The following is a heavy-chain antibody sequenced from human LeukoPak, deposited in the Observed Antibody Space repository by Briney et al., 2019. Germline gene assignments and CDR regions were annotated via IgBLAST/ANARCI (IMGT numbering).Heavy chain of an antibody. CDR3: ARDRLGDVRLRFLTWGYMDV. Sequence: ASVKVSCKASGYTFTGYYMHWVRQAPGQGLEWMGRINPNSGGTNYAQKFQGRVTMTRDTSISTAYMELSRLRSDDTAVYYCARDRLGDVRLRFLTWGYMDVWGKGTTVTVSS. J-gene: IGHJ6*03. CDR1: GYTFTGYY. D-gene: IGHD3-3*01. CDR2: INPNSGGT. V-gene: IGHV1-2*06.